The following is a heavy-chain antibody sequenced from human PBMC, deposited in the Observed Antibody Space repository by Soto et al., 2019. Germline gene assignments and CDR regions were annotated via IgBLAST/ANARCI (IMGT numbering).Heavy chain of an antibody. Sequence: PSQTLSLTCAITGDSVSSNSAGWSWVRHSPSRGLEWLGRTYYRSKWYYEYAVSVRGRITINPDTSKNQYSLQLNSVTPVDTAVYFCARGEQYSGRIFDYWGQGTLVTVSS. V-gene: IGHV6-1*01. J-gene: IGHJ4*01. CDR1: GDSVSSNSAG. CDR2: TYYRSKWYY. D-gene: IGHD1-26*01. CDR3: ARGEQYSGRIFDY.